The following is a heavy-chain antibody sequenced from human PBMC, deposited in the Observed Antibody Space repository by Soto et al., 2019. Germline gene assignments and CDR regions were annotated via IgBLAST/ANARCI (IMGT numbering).Heavy chain of an antibody. Sequence: ASVKVSCKASGYTFTSYYMHWVRQAPGQGLEWMGIINPSGGSTSYAQKFQGRVTMTRDTSTSTVYMELSSLRSEDTAVYYCARAAGLDYYDSSGSALYYFEYWGQGTLVTVSS. CDR3: ARAAGLDYYDSSGSALYYFEY. V-gene: IGHV1-46*01. D-gene: IGHD3-22*01. CDR2: INPSGGST. CDR1: GYTFTSYY. J-gene: IGHJ4*02.